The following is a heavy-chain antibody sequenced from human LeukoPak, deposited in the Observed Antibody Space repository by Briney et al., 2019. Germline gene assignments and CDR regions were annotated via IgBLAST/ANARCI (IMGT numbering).Heavy chain of an antibody. Sequence: GASVKVSCKASGYTFTGYYMHWVRQAPGQGLEWMGWINPNSGGTNYAQKFQGRVTMTTDTSTSTAYMELRSLRSDDTAVYYCARGGLRYFDWLSLGYFDYWGQGTLVTVSS. D-gene: IGHD3-9*01. V-gene: IGHV1-2*02. CDR1: GYTFTGYY. J-gene: IGHJ4*02. CDR3: ARGGLRYFDWLSLGYFDY. CDR2: INPNSGGT.